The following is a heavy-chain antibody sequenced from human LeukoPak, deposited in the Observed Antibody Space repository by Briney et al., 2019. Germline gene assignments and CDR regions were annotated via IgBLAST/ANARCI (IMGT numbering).Heavy chain of an antibody. D-gene: IGHD5-18*01. Sequence: SETLSLTCTVSGGSISSGGYYWSWIRQHPGKGLEWIGYIYYSGSTYYNPSLKSRVTISVDTSKNQFSLKLSSVTAADTAVYYRARVGYSYDREFDYWGQGTLVTVSS. CDR1: GGSISSGGYY. V-gene: IGHV4-31*03. J-gene: IGHJ4*02. CDR2: IYYSGST. CDR3: ARVGYSYDREFDY.